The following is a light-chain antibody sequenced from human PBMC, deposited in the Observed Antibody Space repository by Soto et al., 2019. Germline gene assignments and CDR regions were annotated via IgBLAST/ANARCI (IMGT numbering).Light chain of an antibody. CDR1: SSNIGSNY. Sequence: QSVLTQPPSASGTPGQRVTISCSGSSSNIGSNYVYWYQQLPGTARKLLIYSNNQRPSGVPDRFSGSKSGTSASLAISGLRSEDEDDYYCAAWDDSLSGYVFGTGTKLTVL. J-gene: IGLJ1*01. CDR2: SNN. V-gene: IGLV1-47*02. CDR3: AAWDDSLSGYV.